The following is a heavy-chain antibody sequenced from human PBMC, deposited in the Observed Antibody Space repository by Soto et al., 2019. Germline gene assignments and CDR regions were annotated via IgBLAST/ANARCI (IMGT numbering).Heavy chain of an antibody. J-gene: IGHJ4*02. CDR3: ASANGYESDY. Sequence: QVQLVQSGAEVKKPGASVRVSCKASGYTFTSYGISWVRQAPGQVLEWMGWISAYNGNTNYAQKLEGRVTMTTDTSTNPAYMELRSLRSDDTAVYYSASANGYESDYWGQGTLVTVSS. CDR1: GYTFTSYG. CDR2: ISAYNGNT. D-gene: IGHD5-12*01. V-gene: IGHV1-18*01.